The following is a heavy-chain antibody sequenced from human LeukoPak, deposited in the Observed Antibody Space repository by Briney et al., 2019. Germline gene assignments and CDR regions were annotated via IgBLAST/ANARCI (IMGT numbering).Heavy chain of an antibody. CDR2: ISWNSGTI. J-gene: IGHJ4*02. CDR1: GFTFDSCA. CDR3: ARVVRSNSFDY. D-gene: IGHD6-6*01. Sequence: PGRSLRLSCAASGFTFDSCAMHWVRQAPGKGLEWVSGISWNSGTIGYADSVKGRFTISRDNAKNSLYLQMNSLRAEDTALYYCARVVRSNSFDYWGQGTLVTVSS. V-gene: IGHV3-9*01.